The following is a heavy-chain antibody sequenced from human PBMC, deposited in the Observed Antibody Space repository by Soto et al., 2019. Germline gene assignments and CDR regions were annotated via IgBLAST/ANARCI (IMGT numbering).Heavy chain of an antibody. CDR2: IWYDGSNK. CDR1: GFTFSSYG. CDR3: ARDPLAYCGGDCYGPYFDY. J-gene: IGHJ4*02. Sequence: PGGSLRLSCAASGFTFSSYGMHWVRQAPGKGLEWVAVIWYDGSNKYYADSVKGRFTISRDNSKNTLYLQMNSLRAEDTAVYYCARDPLAYCGGDCYGPYFDYWGQGTLVTVSS. D-gene: IGHD2-21*02. V-gene: IGHV3-33*01.